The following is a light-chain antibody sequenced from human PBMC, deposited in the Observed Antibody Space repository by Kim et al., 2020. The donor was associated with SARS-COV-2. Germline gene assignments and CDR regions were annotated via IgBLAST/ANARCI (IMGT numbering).Light chain of an antibody. CDR1: SRDVGVYNC. CDR2: DLS. J-gene: IGLJ2*01. V-gene: IGLV2-14*03. Sequence: QTITISHAETSRDVGVYNCVSVYKQHPGKPPYLMIYDLSTRPTGVSNRFSGSKSGNTASLAISGLQAEDEAYYFFSSYTRRRTVGFGGGT. CDR3: SSYTRRRTVG.